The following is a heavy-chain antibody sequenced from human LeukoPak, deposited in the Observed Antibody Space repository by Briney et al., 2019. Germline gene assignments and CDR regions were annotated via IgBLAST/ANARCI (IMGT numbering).Heavy chain of an antibody. CDR1: GGTFSSYT. CDR3: ASEYCSGGSCYPVDY. Sequence: GASVKVSCKASGGTFSSYTISWVRQAPGQGLEWIGRIIPILGIANYAQKFQGRVTIPADKSTSTAYMELSSLRSEDTAVYYCASEYCSGGSCYPVDYWGQGTLVTVSS. J-gene: IGHJ4*02. D-gene: IGHD2-15*01. CDR2: IIPILGIA. V-gene: IGHV1-69*02.